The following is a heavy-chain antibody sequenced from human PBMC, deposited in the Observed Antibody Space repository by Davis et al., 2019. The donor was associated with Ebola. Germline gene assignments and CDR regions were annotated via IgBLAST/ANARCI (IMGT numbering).Heavy chain of an antibody. CDR2: ISAYNGNT. J-gene: IGHJ5*02. D-gene: IGHD6-13*01. CDR3: ARSTPSYSRAYWFDP. Sequence: AASVKVSCKASGYTFTSYGISWVRQAPGQGLEWMGWISAYNGNTNYAQKLQGRVTMTTDTSTSTAYMELRSLRSDDTAVYYCARSTPSYSRAYWFDPWGQGTLVTVSS. CDR1: GYTFTSYG. V-gene: IGHV1-18*01.